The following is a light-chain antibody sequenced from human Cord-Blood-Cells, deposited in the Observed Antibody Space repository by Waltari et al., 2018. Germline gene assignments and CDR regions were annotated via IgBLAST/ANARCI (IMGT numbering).Light chain of an antibody. J-gene: IGLJ2*01. Sequence: QSALTQPASVSGSPGQSITISCTGTSSDVGGYNYVPRYQQHPGKAPKLMIYDVSKRTSRVSNRFSGYKSGNTASLTISGLQAEDEADYYCSSYTSSSTVVFGGGTKLTVL. CDR1: SSDVGGYNY. CDR3: SSYTSSSTVV. CDR2: DVS. V-gene: IGLV2-14*01.